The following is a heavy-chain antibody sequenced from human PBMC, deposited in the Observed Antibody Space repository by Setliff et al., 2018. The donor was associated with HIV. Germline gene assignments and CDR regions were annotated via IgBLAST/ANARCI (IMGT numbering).Heavy chain of an antibody. CDR3: ARAAAGNTGPLDL. J-gene: IGHJ5*02. D-gene: IGHD4-17*01. CDR2: VSSRGDT. V-gene: IGHV4-4*07. Sequence: PSETLSLTCTVSDSGTYYWSWIRQPAGKGLEWIGRVSSRGDTNYNPSLKSRVTMSVDTSKNQFSLKLTSVTASDTAVYCCARAAAGNTGPLDLWGQGSPVTVSS. CDR1: DSGTYY.